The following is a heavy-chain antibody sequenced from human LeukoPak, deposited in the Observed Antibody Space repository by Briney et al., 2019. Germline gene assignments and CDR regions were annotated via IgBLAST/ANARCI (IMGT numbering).Heavy chain of an antibody. CDR3: ARDRRRDRLHAFDI. Sequence: PSETLSLTCPVSGGTISRHYWSWIRQPPGKGLEWIAYIDYSGSTNYNPSLKSRLTISLDASNNQFSLKLSSVTAADTALYYCARDRRRDRLHAFDIWGQGTMVTVSS. V-gene: IGHV4-59*11. J-gene: IGHJ3*02. CDR2: IDYSGST. D-gene: IGHD1-26*01. CDR1: GGTISRHY.